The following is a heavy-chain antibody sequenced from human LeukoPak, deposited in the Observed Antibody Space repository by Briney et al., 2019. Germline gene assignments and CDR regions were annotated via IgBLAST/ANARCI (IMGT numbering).Heavy chain of an antibody. CDR2: INAYSGGS. Sequence: GSVRVSCEASGYDFTAYYVHWLRQAPGQGLEWLGCINAYSGGSKSSQRFQGRVAMTRDTSMTTAFLDLTNLRSDDTAVYFCARWIFTSALPFRGGLDVRGQGTLVSVSS. D-gene: IGHD2-2*01. J-gene: IGHJ4*02. CDR1: GYDFTAYY. V-gene: IGHV1-2*02. CDR3: ARWIFTSALPFRGGLDV.